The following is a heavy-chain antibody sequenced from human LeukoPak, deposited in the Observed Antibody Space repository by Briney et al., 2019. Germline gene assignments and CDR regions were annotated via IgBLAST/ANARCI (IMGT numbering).Heavy chain of an antibody. Sequence: SVKVSCKASGGTFISYAISWVRQAPGQGLEWMGGIIPIFGTANYAQKFQDRVTMTRDTSTSTVYMELSSLRSEDTAVYYCARSSQNYGSGSYYRPLDYWGQGTLVTVSS. CDR1: GGTFISYA. CDR2: IIPIFGTA. J-gene: IGHJ4*02. CDR3: ARSSQNYGSGSYYRPLDY. V-gene: IGHV1-69*05. D-gene: IGHD3-10*01.